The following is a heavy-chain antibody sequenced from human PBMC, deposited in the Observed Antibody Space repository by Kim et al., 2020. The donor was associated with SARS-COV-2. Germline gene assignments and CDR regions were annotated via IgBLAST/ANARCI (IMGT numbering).Heavy chain of an antibody. CDR3: TTLYPDRPMIVVVPYWYFDL. V-gene: IGHV3-15*01. D-gene: IGHD3-22*01. J-gene: IGHJ2*01. Sequence: GGSLRLSCAASGFTFSNAWMSWVRQAPGKGLEWVGRIKSKTDGGTTDYAAPVKGRFTISRDDSKNTLYLQMNSLKTEDTAVYYCTTLYPDRPMIVVVPYWYFDLWGRGTLVTVSS. CDR1: GFTFSNAW. CDR2: IKSKTDGGTT.